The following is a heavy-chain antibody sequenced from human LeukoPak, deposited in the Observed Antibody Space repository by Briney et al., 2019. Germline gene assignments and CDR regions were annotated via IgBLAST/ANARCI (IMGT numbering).Heavy chain of an antibody. CDR2: IIPILGIA. Sequence: SVKVSCKASGGTFSSYTISWVRQAPGQGLEWMGRIIPILGIANYAQKFQGRVTITADKSTSTAYMELSSLRSEDTAVYYCARGGRYYDSSGYYHDAFDIWGQGTMVTVSS. D-gene: IGHD3-22*01. CDR3: ARGGRYYDSSGYYHDAFDI. V-gene: IGHV1-69*02. CDR1: GGTFSSYT. J-gene: IGHJ3*02.